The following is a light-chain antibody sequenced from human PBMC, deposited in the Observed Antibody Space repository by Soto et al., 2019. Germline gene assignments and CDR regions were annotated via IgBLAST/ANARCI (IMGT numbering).Light chain of an antibody. J-gene: IGKJ1*01. CDR3: QQYGSSHRA. Sequence: EIVLAQSPGTLSLSPGERATLSCIASQSVSSSYLAWYQQKPGQAPRLLIYGASSRATGIPDRFSGSGSGTDFTLTISRLEPEDFAVYYCQQYGSSHRAFGQGTKVDIK. V-gene: IGKV3-20*01. CDR2: GAS. CDR1: QSVSSSY.